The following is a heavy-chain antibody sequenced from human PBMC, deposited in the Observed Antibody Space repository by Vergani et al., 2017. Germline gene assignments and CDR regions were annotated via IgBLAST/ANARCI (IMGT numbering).Heavy chain of an antibody. CDR1: GFTFGDYA. J-gene: IGHJ4*02. Sequence: EVQLVESGGGLVQPGRSLRLSCTASGFTFGDYAMSWVRQAPGKGLEWVGFIRSKAYGGTTEYAASVKGRFTISRDDSKSIAYLQMNSLKTEDTAVYYCTREGPIVGAPNFDYWGQGTLVTVSS. CDR3: TREGPIVGAPNFDY. V-gene: IGHV3-49*04. D-gene: IGHD1-26*01. CDR2: IRSKAYGGTT.